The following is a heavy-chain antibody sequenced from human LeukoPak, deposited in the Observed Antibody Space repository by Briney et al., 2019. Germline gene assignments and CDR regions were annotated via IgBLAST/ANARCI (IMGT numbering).Heavy chain of an antibody. D-gene: IGHD5-12*01. J-gene: IGHJ4*02. CDR3: ARGGGYASPIGY. CDR1: GGSISTYY. Sequence: SETLSLTCTLSGGSISTYYWSWIRQPPGKGLEWIGYIYHSGSTNYNSSLKSRVTISVDTSKNQFSLKLSSVTAADTAGYYCARGGGYASPIGYWGQGALVTVSS. CDR2: IYHSGST. V-gene: IGHV4-59*01.